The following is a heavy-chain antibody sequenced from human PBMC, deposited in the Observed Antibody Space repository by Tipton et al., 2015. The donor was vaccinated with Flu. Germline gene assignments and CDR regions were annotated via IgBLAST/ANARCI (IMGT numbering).Heavy chain of an antibody. D-gene: IGHD3-9*01. CDR3: ARGYDILTDGGGYFDY. J-gene: IGHJ4*02. V-gene: IGHV3-33*08. CDR1: GFTFSSYA. CDR2: IWYDGSNK. Sequence: LSLTCAASGFTFSSYAMHWVRQAPGKGLEWVAGIWYDGSNKYYADSVKGRFTISRDNSKNTLYLQMNSLRAEDTAVYYCARGYDILTDGGGYFDYWGQGILVTVSS.